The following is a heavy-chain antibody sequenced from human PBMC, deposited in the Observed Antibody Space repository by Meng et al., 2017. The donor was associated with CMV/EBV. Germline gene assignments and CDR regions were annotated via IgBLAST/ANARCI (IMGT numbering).Heavy chain of an antibody. CDR2: MNPNSGNT. V-gene: IGHV1-8*02. D-gene: IGHD4-17*01. J-gene: IGHJ4*02. CDR3: ARDYGDYVFDY. CDR1: GYTFTSYD. Sequence: ASVKVSCKASGYTFTSYDINWVRQATGQGLEWMGWMNPNSGNTGYAQKFQGRVTMTRDTSTSTVYMELNSLRSEDTAVYSCARDYGDYVFDYWGQGTLVTVSS.